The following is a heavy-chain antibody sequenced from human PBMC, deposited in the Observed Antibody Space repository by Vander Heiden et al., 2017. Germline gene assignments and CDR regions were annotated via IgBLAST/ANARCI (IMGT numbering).Heavy chain of an antibody. CDR3: ARDRNYCSGGSCYAFDY. Sequence: VQLQESGPTLVKPSGTLSLTCAVPGGSISSTNWWNWVRQPPGKGLEWIGQIYHSGSTDYGPSLKSRVTMSMDTSKNQFSLNLTSVTAADTAVYYCARDRNYCSGGSCYAFDYWGQGTLVTVPS. CDR2: IYHSGST. CDR1: GGSISSTNW. J-gene: IGHJ4*02. D-gene: IGHD2-15*01. V-gene: IGHV4-4*02.